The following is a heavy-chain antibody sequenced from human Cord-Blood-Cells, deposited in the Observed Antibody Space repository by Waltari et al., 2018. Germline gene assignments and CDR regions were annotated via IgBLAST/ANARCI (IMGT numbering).Heavy chain of an antibody. CDR3: ARAWSGYANWFDP. D-gene: IGHD3-3*01. V-gene: IGHV4-38-2*01. Sequence: QVQLQESGPGLVKPSETLSLTCAVSGYSISSGYYWGWIRQPPGKGLEWIGSIYHSGSTNYNPSLKSRVTISVDTSKNQFSLKLSSVTAADTAVYYCARAWSGYANWFDPWGQGTLVTVSS. J-gene: IGHJ5*02. CDR1: GYSISSGYY. CDR2: IYHSGST.